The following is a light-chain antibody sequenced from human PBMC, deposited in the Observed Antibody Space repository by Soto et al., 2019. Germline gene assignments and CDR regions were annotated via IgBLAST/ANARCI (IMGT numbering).Light chain of an antibody. V-gene: IGLV2-14*01. Sequence: QSALTQPASVSGSPGQSITISCTGTSSDVGGYNYVSWYQQHPGKAPKLMIYDVSNRPSGVSNRFSGSKSGNTASLTISGLQAEDEDDYDCSSYTSSSTLYVFGTGNKLTVL. CDR1: SSDVGGYNY. CDR3: SSYTSSSTLYV. J-gene: IGLJ1*01. CDR2: DVS.